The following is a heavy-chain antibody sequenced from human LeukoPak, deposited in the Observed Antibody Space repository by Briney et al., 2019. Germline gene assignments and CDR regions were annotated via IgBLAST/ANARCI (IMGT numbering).Heavy chain of an antibody. CDR3: AREGNSGSYFKGKDFDY. V-gene: IGHV4-38-2*02. Sequence: SETLSLTCAVSGYSISSGYYWGWIRQPPGKGLEWIGSIYHSGSTYYNPSLKSRVTISVDTSKNQFSLKLSSVTAADTAVYYCAREGNSGSYFKGKDFDYWGQGTLVTVSS. CDR2: IYHSGST. J-gene: IGHJ4*02. CDR1: GYSISSGYY. D-gene: IGHD1-26*01.